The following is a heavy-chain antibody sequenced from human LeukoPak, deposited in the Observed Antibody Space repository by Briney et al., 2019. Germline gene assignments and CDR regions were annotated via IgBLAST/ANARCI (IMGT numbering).Heavy chain of an antibody. CDR1: GFIFTSCW. J-gene: IGHJ5*02. CDR3: ARGGLISSPWFDP. CDR2: IYPGDSDT. Sequence: GESLKISCKGSGFIFTSCWIAWVRQMPGKGLEWMGIIYPGDSDTRYSPSFQGLVTISADKSISTAYLQWSSLKASDTAIYFCARGGLISSPWFDPWGQGTLVTVSS. D-gene: IGHD3-16*01. V-gene: IGHV5-51*01.